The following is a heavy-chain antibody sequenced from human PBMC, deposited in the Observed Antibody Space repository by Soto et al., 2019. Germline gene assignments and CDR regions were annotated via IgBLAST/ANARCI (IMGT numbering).Heavy chain of an antibody. CDR2: IYWDDDK. CDR1: GFSLSTSGVG. J-gene: IGHJ6*03. Sequence: QITLKESGPTLVKPTQTLTLTCTFSGFSLSTSGVGVGWIRQPPGKALEWLALIYWDDDKRYSPSLKSRLTITKDTSINQVVLTMTNMDPVDTATYFCAHSFFGGPYYYYYMDVWGKGTTVTVSS. V-gene: IGHV2-5*02. D-gene: IGHD3-3*01. CDR3: AHSFFGGPYYYYYMDV.